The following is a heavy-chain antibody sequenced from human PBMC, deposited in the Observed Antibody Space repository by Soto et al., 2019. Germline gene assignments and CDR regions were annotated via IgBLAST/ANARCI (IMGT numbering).Heavy chain of an antibody. Sequence: SETLSLTCTVSGGSISSYYWSWIRQPPGKGLEWIGYIYYSGSANYNPSLKSRVTISVDTSKNQFSPKLSSVTAADTAVYYCARFRDYDFWSGYFAPDYYYYYMDVWGKGTTVTVSS. CDR3: ARFRDYDFWSGYFAPDYYYYYMDV. J-gene: IGHJ6*03. CDR1: GGSISSYY. D-gene: IGHD3-3*01. CDR2: IYYSGSA. V-gene: IGHV4-59*08.